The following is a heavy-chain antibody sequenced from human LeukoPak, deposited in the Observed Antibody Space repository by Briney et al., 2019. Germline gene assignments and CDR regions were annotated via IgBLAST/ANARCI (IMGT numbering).Heavy chain of an antibody. D-gene: IGHD3-3*01. Sequence: SETLSLTCTVSGGSISSSSYYWGWIRQPPGKGLEWIGSIYYSGSTYYNPSLKSRVTISVDTSKNQFSLKLSSVTAADTAVYYCARHVGVTILLVPNYYYGMDVWGQGTTVTVSS. V-gene: IGHV4-39*01. CDR1: GGSISSSSYY. J-gene: IGHJ6*02. CDR2: IYYSGST. CDR3: ARHVGVTILLVPNYYYGMDV.